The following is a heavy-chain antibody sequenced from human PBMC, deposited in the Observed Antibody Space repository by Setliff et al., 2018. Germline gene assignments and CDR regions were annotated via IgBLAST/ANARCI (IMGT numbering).Heavy chain of an antibody. Sequence: GESLKISCAASGFTFSSYSMNWVRQAPGKGLEWVGRIKSKTDGGTTDYAAPVKGRFTISRDDSKNTLYLQMNSLKTEDTAVYYCTTAPLAAASTCWGQGTLVTVSS. D-gene: IGHD6-13*01. J-gene: IGHJ4*02. CDR3: TTAPLAAASTC. CDR2: IKSKTDGGTT. V-gene: IGHV3-15*01. CDR1: GFTFSSYS.